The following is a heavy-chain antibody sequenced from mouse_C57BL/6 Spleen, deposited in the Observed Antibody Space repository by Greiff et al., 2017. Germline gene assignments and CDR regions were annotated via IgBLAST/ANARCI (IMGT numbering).Heavy chain of an antibody. CDR3: ARDTTVVAPYYFDY. CDR2: IWSGGST. J-gene: IGHJ2*01. V-gene: IGHV2-2*01. D-gene: IGHD1-1*01. CDR1: GFSLTSYG. Sequence: VKLMESGPGLVQPSQSLSITCTVSGFSLTSYGVHWVRQSPGKGLEWLGVIWSGGSTDYNAAFISRLSISKDNSKSQVFFKMNSLQADDTAIYYCARDTTVVAPYYFDYWGQGTTLTVSS.